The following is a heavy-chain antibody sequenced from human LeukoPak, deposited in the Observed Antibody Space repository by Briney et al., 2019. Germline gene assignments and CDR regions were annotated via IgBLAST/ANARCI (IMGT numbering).Heavy chain of an antibody. CDR2: IYYSGST. V-gene: IGHV4-39*01. Sequence: SETLSLTCTVPGGSISSSSYYWGWIRQPPGKGLEWIGNIYYSGSTYYTPSLKSRVTMSVDTSKNQFSLKLSSVTAADTAVYYCARLAMQQSFDYWGQGTLVTVSS. J-gene: IGHJ4*02. CDR1: GGSISSSSYY. CDR3: ARLAMQQSFDY. D-gene: IGHD2-2*01.